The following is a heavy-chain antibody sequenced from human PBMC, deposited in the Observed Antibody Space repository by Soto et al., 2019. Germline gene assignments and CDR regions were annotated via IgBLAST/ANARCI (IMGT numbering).Heavy chain of an antibody. V-gene: IGHV3-23*01. CDR2: ITDTGGDT. D-gene: IGHD4-17*01. J-gene: IGHJ4*02. CDR1: GFTFGSRA. CDR3: ARDGYGDYTFDY. Sequence: EVQLLESGGDLVQPGGSLRLSCVASGFTFGSRAMSWVRQAPGEGLEWVSTITDTGGDTKYADSVRGRFTISRDNSKNTLYLQMNSLRAEDTAVYYCARDGYGDYTFDYWGQGTLVTVSS.